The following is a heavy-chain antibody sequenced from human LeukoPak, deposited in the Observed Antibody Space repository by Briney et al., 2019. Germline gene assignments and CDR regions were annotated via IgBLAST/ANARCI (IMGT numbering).Heavy chain of an antibody. Sequence: GASVKVSCKASGYTFTGHYIHWVRQAPGQGLELMGLISPNSGDTDYAQRFQGRVTMTRDTSISTAYMELSRLRSDDTAVYYCVRAAIAVAGDYDYHYMDVWGKGTTVTVSS. CDR2: ISPNSGDT. D-gene: IGHD6-19*01. J-gene: IGHJ6*03. CDR1: GYTFTGHY. CDR3: VRAAIAVAGDYDYHYMDV. V-gene: IGHV1-2*02.